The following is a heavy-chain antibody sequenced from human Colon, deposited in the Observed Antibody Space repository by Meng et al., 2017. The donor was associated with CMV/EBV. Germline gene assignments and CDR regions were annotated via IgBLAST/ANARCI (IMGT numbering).Heavy chain of an antibody. CDR1: GYTFTDFY. Sequence: ASVKVSCKSSGYTFTDFYIHWVRQAPGQDLEWMGWIDPNGGGTKYPQTFQGRVTMTSDTSMTTAYLELSGLKSDDTAIYYCARSEFWNSFYNHIDFDSWGQGTLVTVSS. J-gene: IGHJ4*02. V-gene: IGHV1-2*02. CDR2: IDPNGGGT. CDR3: ARSEFWNSFYNHIDFDS. D-gene: IGHD3/OR15-3a*01.